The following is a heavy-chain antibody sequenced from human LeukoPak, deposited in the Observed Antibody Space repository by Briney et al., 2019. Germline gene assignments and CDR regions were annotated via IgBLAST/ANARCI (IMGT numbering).Heavy chain of an antibody. CDR3: ARLGGYYDPPGY. CDR2: IHYSGST. CDR1: GGSISSPTYY. J-gene: IGHJ4*02. V-gene: IGHV4-39*01. Sequence: SETLSLTCTVSGGSISSPTYYWAWIRQPPGKGLEWIGTIHYSGSTFYNPSLKSRVTISVDTSKNQFSLRLSSVTAADTAVYYCARLGGYYDPPGYWGQGTLVTVSS. D-gene: IGHD3-22*01.